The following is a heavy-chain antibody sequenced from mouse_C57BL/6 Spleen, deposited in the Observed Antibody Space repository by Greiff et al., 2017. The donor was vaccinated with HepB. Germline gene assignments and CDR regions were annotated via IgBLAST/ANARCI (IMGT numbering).Heavy chain of an antibody. CDR3: ARKASVVVPFDY. D-gene: IGHD1-1*01. J-gene: IGHJ2*01. V-gene: IGHV5-17*01. CDR2: ISSGSSTI. Sequence: EVQLVESGGGLVKPGGSLKLSCAASGFTFSDYGMHWVRQAPEKGLEWVAYISSGSSTIYYADTVKGRFTISRDNAKNTLFLQMTSLRSEDTAMYYCARKASVVVPFDYWGQGTTLTVSS. CDR1: GFTFSDYG.